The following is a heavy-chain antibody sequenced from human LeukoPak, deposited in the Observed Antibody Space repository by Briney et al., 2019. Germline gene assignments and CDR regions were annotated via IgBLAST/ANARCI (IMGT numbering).Heavy chain of an antibody. V-gene: IGHV4-4*02. CDR2: IHHGGTA. Sequence: SETLSLTCAVSGGSITSGNWWTWVRQSPGKGLEWLGEIHHGGTANYNPSLKSRVTISVDTSKNQFSLKLSSVTAADTAVYYCASTVVGYFDLWGRGTLVTVSS. CDR1: GGSITSGNW. J-gene: IGHJ2*01. CDR3: ASTVVGYFDL. D-gene: IGHD3-22*01.